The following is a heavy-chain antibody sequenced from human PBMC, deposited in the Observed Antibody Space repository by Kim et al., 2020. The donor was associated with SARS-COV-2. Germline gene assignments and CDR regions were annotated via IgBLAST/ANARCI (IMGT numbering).Heavy chain of an antibody. CDR2: GST. J-gene: IGHJ4*02. Sequence: GSTNSNPSLQGRITISLDTSKSQFSLKLSPATAADTAVYYCVGGAGWLPDYWGQGTLVTVSS. V-gene: IGHV4-59*09. D-gene: IGHD5-12*01. CDR3: VGGAGWLPDY.